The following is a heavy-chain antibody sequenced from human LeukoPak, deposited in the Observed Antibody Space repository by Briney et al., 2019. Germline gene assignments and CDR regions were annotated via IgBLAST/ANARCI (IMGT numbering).Heavy chain of an antibody. CDR3: YSATPDY. CDR2: IKQDGSEK. D-gene: IGHD2-15*01. J-gene: IGHJ4*02. V-gene: IGHV3-7*01. Sequence: GGSLRLSCAASGFSISGYWMSWVRQAPGKGLEWVANIKQDGSEKNYVGSVKGRFTISRDNAKNSLYLEMDSLRAEDTAVYYCYSATPDYWGQGTLVTVS. CDR1: GFSISGYW.